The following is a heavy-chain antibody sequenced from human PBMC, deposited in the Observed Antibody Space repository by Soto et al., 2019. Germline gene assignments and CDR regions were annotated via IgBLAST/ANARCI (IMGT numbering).Heavy chain of an antibody. J-gene: IGHJ6*02. CDR2: MNPINGAT. CDR3: GRGPSPRAPAGGTPYYYAMDV. D-gene: IGHD6-13*01. Sequence: ASVKVSCKASGYDLTAYDINWVRQASGQGLEWMGWMNPINGATGSARRFQGRVSMTRNTATGTAYLELTSLRSDDSAVYYCGRGPSPRAPAGGTPYYYAMDVWGPGTTVTVSS. V-gene: IGHV1-8*02. CDR1: GYDLTAYD.